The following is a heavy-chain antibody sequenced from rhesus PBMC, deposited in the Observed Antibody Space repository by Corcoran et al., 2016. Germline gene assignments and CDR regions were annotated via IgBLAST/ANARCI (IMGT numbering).Heavy chain of an antibody. Sequence: QVQLQESGPGLVKPSATLSLPCTVSGAPLSTYWCSWIRQHPGPGLDWLGEINGKSGNTNNNPSLKSRVAISKDASKNQFSLKLSSVTAADTAVYYCAKADYYYDGDHYTDAFDFWGQGLRVTVSS. V-gene: IGHV4-80*01. D-gene: IGHD3-28*01. CDR2: INGKSGNT. CDR1: GAPLSTYW. J-gene: IGHJ3*01. CDR3: AKADYYYDGDHYTDAFDF.